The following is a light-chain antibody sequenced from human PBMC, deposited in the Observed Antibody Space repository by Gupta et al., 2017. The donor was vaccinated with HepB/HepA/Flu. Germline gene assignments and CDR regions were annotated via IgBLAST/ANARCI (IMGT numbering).Light chain of an antibody. V-gene: IGKV3-20*01. CDR2: GAS. J-gene: IGKJ4*01. Sequence: EIVLTQSPGTLSLSPGERATLSCRASQSVSSSYLAWYQQKPGQAPRLIIYGASSRATGIPDRFSGSGSGTDFTLTSSRLEPEDFAVYYWQQDGSSPHFGGGTKVEIK. CDR1: QSVSSSY. CDR3: QQDGSSPH.